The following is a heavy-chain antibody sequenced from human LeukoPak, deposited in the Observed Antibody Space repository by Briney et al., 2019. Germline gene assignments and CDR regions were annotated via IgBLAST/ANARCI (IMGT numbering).Heavy chain of an antibody. CDR2: IYSGGNS. D-gene: IGHD5-12*01. CDR3: TRDLVSSAYDPYYYYYMDV. V-gene: IGHV3-53*01. Sequence: GGSLRLSCAASGFTVSSSCMSWVRQAPGKGLEWVSVIYSGGNSYYADSVKGRFTISRDTSKNTLYLQMNSLRAEDTAVYYCTRDLVSSAYDPYYYYYMDVWGNGTTVTISS. J-gene: IGHJ6*03. CDR1: GFTVSSSC.